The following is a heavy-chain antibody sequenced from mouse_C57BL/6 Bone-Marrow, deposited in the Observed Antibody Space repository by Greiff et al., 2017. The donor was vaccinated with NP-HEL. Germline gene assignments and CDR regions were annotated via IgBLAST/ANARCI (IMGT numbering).Heavy chain of an antibody. Sequence: QVQLQQSGSELRSPGSSVKLSCKDFDSEVFPIAYMSWVRQKPGHGFEWIGGILPSIGRTIYGEKFEDKATLDADTLSNTAYLELNSLTSEYSAIYYCARWGYYYGSSYGYFDVWGTGTTVTVSS. J-gene: IGHJ1*03. V-gene: IGHV15-2*01. CDR3: ARWGYYYGSSYGYFDV. D-gene: IGHD1-1*01. CDR2: ILPSIGRT. CDR1: DSEVFPIAY.